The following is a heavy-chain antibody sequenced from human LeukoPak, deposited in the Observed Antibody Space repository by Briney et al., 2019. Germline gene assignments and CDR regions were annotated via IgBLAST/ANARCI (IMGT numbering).Heavy chain of an antibody. D-gene: IGHD3-3*01. Sequence: PGXSLRLSCAVSGFIFDDYGMTWVRQAPGKGLEWVSGINWNGGSTGYADSVKGRFTISRDNAKNSLYLQMKSLRVEDTALYYCARGPTYYDFWSASDYWGQGTLVTVSS. CDR3: ARGPTYYDFWSASDY. CDR2: INWNGGST. CDR1: GFIFDDYG. V-gene: IGHV3-20*04. J-gene: IGHJ4*02.